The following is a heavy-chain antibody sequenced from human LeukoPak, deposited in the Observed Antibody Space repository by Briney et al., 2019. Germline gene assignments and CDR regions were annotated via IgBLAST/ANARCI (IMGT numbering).Heavy chain of an antibody. CDR2: IYYSGST. CDR3: ARQHYDFWSGYSAYFDY. Sequence: PSETLSLTCTVSGGSISSSSYYWGWIRQPPGKGLERIGSIYYSGSTYYNPSLKSRVTISVDTSKNQFSLKLSSVTAADTAVYYCARQHYDFWSGYSAYFDYWGQGTLVTVSS. J-gene: IGHJ4*02. V-gene: IGHV4-39*01. CDR1: GGSISSSSYY. D-gene: IGHD3-3*01.